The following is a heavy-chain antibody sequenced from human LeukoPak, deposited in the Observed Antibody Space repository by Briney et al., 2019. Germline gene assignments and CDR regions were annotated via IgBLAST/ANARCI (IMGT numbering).Heavy chain of an antibody. Sequence: SETLSLTCTVSGGSISSYYWSWLRQPPGKGLEWIGYIYYSGSTKYNPSLKSRVTISVDTSKNQFSLKLSSVTAADTAMYYCAREKIGTGTVLGKDYYYMDVWGKGTTVTVSS. V-gene: IGHV4-59*12. CDR1: GGSISSYY. J-gene: IGHJ6*03. D-gene: IGHD3-16*01. CDR2: IYYSGST. CDR3: AREKIGTGTVLGKDYYYMDV.